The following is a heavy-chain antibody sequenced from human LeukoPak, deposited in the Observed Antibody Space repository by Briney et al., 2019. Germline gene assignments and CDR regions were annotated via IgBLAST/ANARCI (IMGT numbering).Heavy chain of an antibody. J-gene: IGHJ4*02. D-gene: IGHD5-12*01. CDR1: GGSFSGYY. V-gene: IGHV4-34*01. CDR3: ARTSGYTYFDY. Sequence: PSETLSLTCAVYGGSFSGYYWSWIRQPPGKGLEWIGEINHSGSTNYNPSLKSRVTISVDTSKNQFSLKLSSVTAADTAVYYCARTSGYTYFDYWGQGTLVTVSS. CDR2: INHSGST.